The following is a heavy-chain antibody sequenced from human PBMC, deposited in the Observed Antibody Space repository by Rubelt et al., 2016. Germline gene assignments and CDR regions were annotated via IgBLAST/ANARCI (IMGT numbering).Heavy chain of an antibody. V-gene: IGHV4-39*01. CDR3: ARRNIAVAGNSNDY. Sequence: QVQLQESGPGLVKPSETLSLTCTVSGGSISSYYWGWIRQPPGKGLEWIGSIYYSGSTYYNPSLKSRVTITVEEAKNQFSLKLGAVTAADTAVYYCARRNIAVAGNSNDYWGQGTLVTVSS. D-gene: IGHD6-19*01. CDR2: IYYSGST. J-gene: IGHJ4*02. CDR1: GGSISSYY.